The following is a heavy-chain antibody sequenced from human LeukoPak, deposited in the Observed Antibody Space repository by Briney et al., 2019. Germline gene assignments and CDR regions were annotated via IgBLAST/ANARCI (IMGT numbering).Heavy chain of an antibody. CDR2: IYYSGSP. D-gene: IGHD5-12*01. CDR1: GGSISSGGFY. CDR3: ARHSGYDRYFDL. V-gene: IGHV4-31*03. Sequence: SETLSLTCSVSGGSISSGGFYWSWLRQTPGKGLEWIGNIYYSGSPHSNPSLKSRVTISVDTSKNHVSLNLTSVTAADTAVYYCARHSGYDRYFDLWGQGTRVTVSS. J-gene: IGHJ4*02.